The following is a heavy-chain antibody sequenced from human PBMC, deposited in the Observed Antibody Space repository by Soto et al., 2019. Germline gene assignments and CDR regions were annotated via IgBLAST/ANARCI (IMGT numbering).Heavy chain of an antibody. CDR1: GGSFSGYY. CDR3: ARGPVLLWFGEYPSFDY. Sequence: XETLPLTCAVYGGSFSGYYWSWIRQPPGKGLEWIGEINHSGSTNYNPSLKSRVTISVDTSKNQFSLKLSSVTAAGTAVYYCARGPVLLWFGEYPSFDYWRQGTLVTVSS. D-gene: IGHD3-10*01. J-gene: IGHJ4*02. V-gene: IGHV4-34*01. CDR2: INHSGST.